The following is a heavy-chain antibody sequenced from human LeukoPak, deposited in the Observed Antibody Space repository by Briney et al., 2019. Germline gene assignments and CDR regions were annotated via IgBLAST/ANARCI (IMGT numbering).Heavy chain of an antibody. CDR3: ARESDGGHHSGGPRY. Sequence: QPGGSLRLSCAASGFAFSNYGMHWVRQPPGMGLEWVAFVRYDASNEYYADSVKGRFTISRDNSKNTLYLQMNSLGLEDAAFYSCARESDGGHHSGGPRYWGLGTLVTVSS. CDR1: GFAFSNYG. J-gene: IGHJ4*02. CDR2: VRYDASNE. V-gene: IGHV3-30*02. D-gene: IGHD3-10*01.